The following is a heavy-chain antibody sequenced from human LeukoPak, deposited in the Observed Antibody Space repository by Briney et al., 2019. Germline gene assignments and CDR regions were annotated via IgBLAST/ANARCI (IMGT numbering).Heavy chain of an antibody. V-gene: IGHV4-59*01. CDR2: IYYSGST. D-gene: IGHD6-19*01. CDR1: GASISSYY. J-gene: IGHJ4*02. CDR3: ASMYSSGWYYFDF. Sequence: SETLSLTCTVSGASISSYYWSWIRRAPGKGLEWIGYIYYSGSTNYNPSLKSRLTISVDTSKNQFSLKLSSVTAADTAVYYCASMYSSGWYYFDFWGQGTLVTVSS.